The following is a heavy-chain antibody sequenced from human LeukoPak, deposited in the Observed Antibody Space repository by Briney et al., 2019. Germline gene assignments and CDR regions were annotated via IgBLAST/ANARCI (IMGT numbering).Heavy chain of an antibody. CDR2: ISGSGGST. CDR3: AKDGGEYYDILTGYYPRLYYMDV. Sequence: GGSLRLSCAASEFTFSSYAMSWVRQAPGKGLDWVSAISGSGGSTYYADSVKGRFTISRDNSKNTLYLQMNSLRAEDTAVYYCAKDGGEYYDILTGYYPRLYYMDVWGKGTTVTISS. CDR1: EFTFSSYA. J-gene: IGHJ6*03. V-gene: IGHV3-23*01. D-gene: IGHD3-9*01.